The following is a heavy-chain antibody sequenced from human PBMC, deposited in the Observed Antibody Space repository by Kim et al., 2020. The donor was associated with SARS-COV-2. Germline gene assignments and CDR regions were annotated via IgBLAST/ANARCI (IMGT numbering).Heavy chain of an antibody. D-gene: IGHD3-22*01. V-gene: IGHV4-39*01. CDR2: IHYLGST. CDR3: ARHTSAYSTLDY. J-gene: IGHJ4*02. CDR1: SGSISSSSYY. Sequence: SETLSLTCTLSSGSISSSSYYWVWIRQPPGNGLEFIGKIHYLGSTNYNPSRKSRVTFSIDTSKKYFSLKLTSVTAADTAVYFCARHTSAYSTLDYWGQGALVTVSS.